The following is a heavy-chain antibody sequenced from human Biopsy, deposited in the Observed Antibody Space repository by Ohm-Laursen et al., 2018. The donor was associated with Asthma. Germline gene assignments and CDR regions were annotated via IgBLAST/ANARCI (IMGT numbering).Heavy chain of an antibody. D-gene: IGHD2-21*02. V-gene: IGHV4-30-2*06. J-gene: IGHJ4*02. CDR2: IYRNGNT. CDR3: ARGWNCGGDCYSLDS. Sequence: SETLSLTCVVSSDSIDSGDYSWTWIRQSPGVGLEWIGYIYRNGNTYYNPTLKTRVTISIARSKNQFSLRLRSVTAADTAVYYCARGWNCGGDCYSLDSWGQGTLVTVSS. CDR1: SDSIDSGDYS.